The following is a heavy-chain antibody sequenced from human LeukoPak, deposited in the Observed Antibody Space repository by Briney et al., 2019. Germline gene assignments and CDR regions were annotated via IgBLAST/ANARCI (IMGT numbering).Heavy chain of an antibody. Sequence: GASVMVSCKASGYTFNNYYMHWVRQAPGQWLEWMGWINPKSGATNYAQKFQGRVTMTRDTSISTAYMELRRLRSDDTAVYYCAREGPTYNWKRDWFDPWGQGTLVTVSS. D-gene: IGHD1-20*01. CDR2: INPKSGAT. V-gene: IGHV1-2*02. CDR3: AREGPTYNWKRDWFDP. J-gene: IGHJ5*02. CDR1: GYTFNNYY.